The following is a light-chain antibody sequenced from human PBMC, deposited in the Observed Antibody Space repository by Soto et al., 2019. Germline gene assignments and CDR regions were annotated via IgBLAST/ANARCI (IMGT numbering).Light chain of an antibody. CDR1: SSDVGGYDY. CDR3: SSYSISTAYL. Sequence: QSALTQPASVSGSPGQSITISCTGTSSDVGGYDYVSWYQLHPGKAPKLMVFEVSNRPSGVSYRFSGSKSGNTASLTISGLQAEGEADYFCSSYSISTAYLFGTGTKLTVL. CDR2: EVS. V-gene: IGLV2-14*01. J-gene: IGLJ1*01.